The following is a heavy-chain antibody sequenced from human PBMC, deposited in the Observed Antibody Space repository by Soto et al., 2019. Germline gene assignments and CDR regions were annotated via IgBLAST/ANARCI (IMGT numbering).Heavy chain of an antibody. CDR2: IRGSDGTT. CDR1: GFTFSSYA. V-gene: IGHV3-23*01. Sequence: GGSLRLSCAASGFTFSSYAMSWVRQAPGKGLEWVSTIRGSDGTTYYADSVKGRFTISRDNAKNSVYLEMNSLSAEDTALYYCARESEDLTSNFDYWGQGTLVTVSS. J-gene: IGHJ4*02. CDR3: ARESEDLTSNFDY.